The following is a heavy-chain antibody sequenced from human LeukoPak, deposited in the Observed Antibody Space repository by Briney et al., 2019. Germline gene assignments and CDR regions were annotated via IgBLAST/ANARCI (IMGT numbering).Heavy chain of an antibody. V-gene: IGHV4-39*01. CDR1: GGSVSSSSYY. J-gene: IGHJ4*02. Sequence: SETLSLTWTVSGGSVSSSSYYWGWIRQPPGKGLEWIGSVYYSGSTYYNPSLKSRVTISVDTSKNQFSLKMSSVTAADTTLFYCARHRGGSSPSVFDSWGQGTLVTVSS. CDR3: ARHRGGSSPSVFDS. D-gene: IGHD2-15*01. CDR2: VYYSGST.